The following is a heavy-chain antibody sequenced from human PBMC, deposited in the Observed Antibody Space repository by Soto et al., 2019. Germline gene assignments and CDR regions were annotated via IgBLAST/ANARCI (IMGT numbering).Heavy chain of an antibody. D-gene: IGHD4-17*01. V-gene: IGHV3-15*07. CDR1: GFTFSNAW. Sequence: GGSLRLSCAASGFTFSNAWMNWVRQAPGKGLEWVGRIKSKTDGGTTDYAAPVKGRFTISRDDSKNTLYLQMNSLKTEDTAVYYCTTRLGEHDYGGKSMYYYYGMDVWGQGTTVTVSS. J-gene: IGHJ6*02. CDR2: IKSKTDGGTT. CDR3: TTRLGEHDYGGKSMYYYYGMDV.